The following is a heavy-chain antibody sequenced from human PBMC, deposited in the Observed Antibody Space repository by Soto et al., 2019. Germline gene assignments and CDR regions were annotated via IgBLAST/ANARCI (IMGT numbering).Heavy chain of an antibody. D-gene: IGHD3-10*01. CDR3: AAPRDEYGSGVSWFTYGMDI. J-gene: IGHJ6*02. V-gene: IGHV3-23*01. Sequence: GGSLRLSCLASGFTFSDYAMTWVRHVPGRGLEWVASLDGAGGSTYYADSVRGRFTISRDNSQNTLFLQMKRLTVDDTAIYYCAAPRDEYGSGVSWFTYGMDIWGQGTTVTVAS. CDR2: LDGAGGST. CDR1: GFTFSDYA.